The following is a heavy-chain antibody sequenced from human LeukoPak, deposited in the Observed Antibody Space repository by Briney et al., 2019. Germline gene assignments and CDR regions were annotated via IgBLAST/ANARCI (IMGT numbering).Heavy chain of an antibody. D-gene: IGHD6-13*01. CDR1: GFTFSNYA. CDR2: ISNSDAKT. Sequence: GGSLRPSCAASGFTFSNYAMSWVRQTPGKGLEWVSTISNSDAKTYYADSVKGRFTISRDNSKNTLYLQMNSLKTEDTAVYYCTTDLEQQLVRDYYYYYMDVWGKGTTVTISS. J-gene: IGHJ6*03. CDR3: TTDLEQQLVRDYYYYYMDV. V-gene: IGHV3-23*01.